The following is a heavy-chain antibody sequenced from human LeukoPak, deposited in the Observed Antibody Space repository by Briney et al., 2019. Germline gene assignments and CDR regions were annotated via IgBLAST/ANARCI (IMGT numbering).Heavy chain of an antibody. Sequence: SQTLSLTCAISGDSVSSNSAAWNWIRQSPSRGLEWLGRTYYRSKWYNDYAVSVKSRITINPDTSKNQFSLQLNSMTPEDTAVYYCARDSYAKLRGDAGFFDYWGQGTLVTVSS. CDR3: ARDSYAKLRGDAGFFDY. V-gene: IGHV6-1*01. CDR1: GDSVSSNSAA. J-gene: IGHJ4*02. D-gene: IGHD3-3*01. CDR2: TYYRSKWYN.